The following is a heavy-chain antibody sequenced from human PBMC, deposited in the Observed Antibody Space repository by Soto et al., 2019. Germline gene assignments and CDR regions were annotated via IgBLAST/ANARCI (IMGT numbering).Heavy chain of an antibody. CDR1: GFTFSSYA. J-gene: IGHJ4*02. D-gene: IGHD3-16*02. CDR3: ARVIWRAAGRYFDY. CDR2: ISGGAHST. V-gene: IGHV3-23*01. Sequence: GGSLRLSCAASGFTFSSYAVSLVRQDPGEGLEWVSAISGGAHSTYYADSVKGRFTISRDNSKNILYLQMNSLRAEDTAVYYCARVIWRAAGRYFDYWGQGTQVTVSS.